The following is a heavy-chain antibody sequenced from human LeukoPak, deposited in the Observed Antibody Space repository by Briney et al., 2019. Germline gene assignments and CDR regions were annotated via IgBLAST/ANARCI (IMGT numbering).Heavy chain of an antibody. CDR3: ARNLMYCSSTTCYLDY. J-gene: IGHJ4*02. V-gene: IGHV1-8*01. CDR2: MNPKNGHT. D-gene: IGHD2-2*01. CDR1: GYTFTSYH. Sequence: ASVKVSCKASGYTFTSYHINWVRQATGQGLEWMGLMNPKNGHTVYAQKFQGRVTMTRDTSISTAYLELSSLRSEDTAVYYCARNLMYCSSTTCYLDYWGQGTLVTVSS.